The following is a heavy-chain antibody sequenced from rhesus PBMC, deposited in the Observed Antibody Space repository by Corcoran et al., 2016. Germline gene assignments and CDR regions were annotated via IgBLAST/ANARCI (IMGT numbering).Heavy chain of an antibody. Sequence: QVQLQESGPGLVKPSETLSLTCTVSGASISSYWWSWIRQPPGKGLEWIGEINGNSWSTNYNPSLKSRVTISRDTSKNQFSLKLSSVTAADTAVYYCAIRVGNYGLDSWGQGLRVTVSS. CDR2: INGNSWST. D-gene: IGHD1-44*01. CDR3: AIRVGNYGLDS. V-gene: IGHV4-80*01. CDR1: GASISSYW. J-gene: IGHJ3*01.